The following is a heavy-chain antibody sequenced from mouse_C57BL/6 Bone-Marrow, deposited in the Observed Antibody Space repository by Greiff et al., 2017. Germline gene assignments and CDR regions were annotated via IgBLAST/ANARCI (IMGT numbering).Heavy chain of an antibody. CDR2: IYPGSGNT. J-gene: IGHJ4*01. Sequence: VQLQQSGAELVRPGASVKLSCKASGYTFTDSYINWVKQRPGPGLEWIARIYPGSGNTYYNEKFKGKATLTAEKSSSTAYMQLSSLTSEVSAVYFCASGRWVLLGAMDYWCQGTSVTVSS. D-gene: IGHD2-3*01. V-gene: IGHV1-76*01. CDR3: ASGRWVLLGAMDY. CDR1: GYTFTDSY.